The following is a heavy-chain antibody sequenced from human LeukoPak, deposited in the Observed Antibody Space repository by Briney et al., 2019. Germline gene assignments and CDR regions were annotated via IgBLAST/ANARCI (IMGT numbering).Heavy chain of an antibody. Sequence: GGSLRLSCAASGFTFSSYGMHWVRQAPGKGLEWVAVISYDGSNKYYADSVKGRFTISRDNAKNSLYLQMNSLRAEDTAVYYCARDGSASGWYNDYWGQGTLVTVSS. CDR1: GFTFSSYG. CDR2: ISYDGSNK. CDR3: ARDGSASGWYNDY. D-gene: IGHD6-19*01. J-gene: IGHJ4*02. V-gene: IGHV3-30*03.